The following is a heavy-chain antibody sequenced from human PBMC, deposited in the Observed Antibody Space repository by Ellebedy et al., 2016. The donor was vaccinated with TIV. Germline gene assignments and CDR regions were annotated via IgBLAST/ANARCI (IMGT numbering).Heavy chain of an antibody. V-gene: IGHV4-31*01. Sequence: MPSETLSLTCTVSGGSISSGGYYWSWIRQVPGKGLEWIGYIRNSGSSYYNPSLKRLVTISVDPSKNQYSLKLSSVTAAETAVYYCARDLDDWGQGTLVTVSS. CDR1: GGSISSGGYY. D-gene: IGHD3-10*01. CDR3: ARDLDD. CDR2: IRNSGSS. J-gene: IGHJ4*02.